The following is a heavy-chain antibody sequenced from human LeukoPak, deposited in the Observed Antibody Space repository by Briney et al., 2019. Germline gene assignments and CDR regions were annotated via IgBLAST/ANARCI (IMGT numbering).Heavy chain of an antibody. CDR2: INSDGSTT. V-gene: IGHV3-74*01. CDR3: AKDLVDFWSGWDI. Sequence: AGGSLRLSCAAPGFTLNGYWMHWVRQAPGKGLVWVSRINSDGSTTSYADSVKGRFTISRDNSKNTLYLQMNSLRAEDTAVYYCAKDLVDFWSGWDIWGQGTMVTVSS. J-gene: IGHJ3*02. D-gene: IGHD3-3*01. CDR1: GFTLNGYW.